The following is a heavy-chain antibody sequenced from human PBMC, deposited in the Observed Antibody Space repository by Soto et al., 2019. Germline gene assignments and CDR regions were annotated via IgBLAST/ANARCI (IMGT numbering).Heavy chain of an antibody. CDR3: ARDRKQLADYYYYGMDV. CDR1: GGTFSSYA. Sequence: SVKVSCKASGGTFSSYAISWVRQAPGQGLEWMGGIIPIFGTANYAQKFQGRVTITADESTSTAYMELSSLRSEDTAVYYCARDRKQLADYYYYGMDVWGQGTTVTVSS. V-gene: IGHV1-69*13. CDR2: IIPIFGTA. J-gene: IGHJ6*02. D-gene: IGHD6-6*01.